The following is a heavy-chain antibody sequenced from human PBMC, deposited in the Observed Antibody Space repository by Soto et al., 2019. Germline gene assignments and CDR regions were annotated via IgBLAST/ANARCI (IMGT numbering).Heavy chain of an antibody. CDR1: GYTFTAYG. D-gene: IGHD3-22*01. CDR2: VGTSNTNT. J-gene: IGHJ4*02. CDR3: ASELTTDSSAYYSFAY. V-gene: IGHV1-18*01. Sequence: QVQLVQSGPEVKMPGASVKVSCKTSGYTFTAYGLAWLRQAPGQRPEWMGWVGTSNTNTNYAQKFQGRVTMTTHTSTPTTYMEQRSLRSDDTAVYYCASELTTDSSAYYSFAYWGQGTLVTVSS.